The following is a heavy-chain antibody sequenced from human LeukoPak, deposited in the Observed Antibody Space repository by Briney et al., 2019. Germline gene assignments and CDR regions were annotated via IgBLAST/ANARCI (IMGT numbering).Heavy chain of an antibody. CDR2: INHSGST. CDR1: GGSFSGYY. D-gene: IGHD3-22*01. J-gene: IGHJ5*02. Sequence: ETLSLTCAVYGGSFSGYYLSWIRQPPGQGMGWSGEINHSGSTNYNPSLKSRVTISVDTSKSQFSLKLSSVTAADTAVYYCARAGYYDSSGYYYGYWFDPWGQGTLVTVSS. CDR3: ARAGYYDSSGYYYGYWFDP. V-gene: IGHV4-34*01.